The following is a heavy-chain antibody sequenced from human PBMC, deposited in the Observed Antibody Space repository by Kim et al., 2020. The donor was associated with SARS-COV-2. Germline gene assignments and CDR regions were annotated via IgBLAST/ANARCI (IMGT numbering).Heavy chain of an antibody. CDR3: ARDLFHTGFDY. J-gene: IGHJ4*02. D-gene: IGHD2-8*02. V-gene: IGHV1-3*01. CDR1: GYIFTNFA. Sequence: ASVKVSCKASGYIFTNFAIQWVRQAPGQRLEWMGWINAGTGNTKFSQQFQGRVTFTRDTSANTVYMELSSLGSEDTAVYYCARDLFHTGFDYWGQGTLVAVSS. CDR2: INAGTGNT.